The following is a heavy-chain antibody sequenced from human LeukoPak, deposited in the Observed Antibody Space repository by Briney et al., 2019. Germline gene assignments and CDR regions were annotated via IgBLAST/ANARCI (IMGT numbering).Heavy chain of an antibody. Sequence: ASVKVSCKASGYTFTSYDISWVRQAPGQGLEWVGRIIPILGIANYAQKFQGRVTITADKSTSTAYMELGSLRSEDTAVYYCARVWDSGDYWGQGTLVTVSS. CDR1: GYTFTSYD. D-gene: IGHD1-26*01. V-gene: IGHV1-69*04. CDR3: ARVWDSGDY. CDR2: IIPILGIA. J-gene: IGHJ4*02.